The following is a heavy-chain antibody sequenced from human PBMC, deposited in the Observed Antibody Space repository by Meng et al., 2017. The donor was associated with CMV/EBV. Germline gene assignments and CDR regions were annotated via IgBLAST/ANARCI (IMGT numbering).Heavy chain of an antibody. Sequence: GESLKISCAASGFTFSDYYMSWIRQAPGKGLEWVSYISSSGSTIYYADSVKGRFTISRDNAKNSLYLQMNSLSAEDTAVYYCARFRGVISPFDYWGQGTLVTVSS. D-gene: IGHD3-10*01. CDR2: ISSSGSTI. V-gene: IGHV3-11*01. J-gene: IGHJ4*02. CDR3: ARFRGVISPFDY. CDR1: GFTFSDYY.